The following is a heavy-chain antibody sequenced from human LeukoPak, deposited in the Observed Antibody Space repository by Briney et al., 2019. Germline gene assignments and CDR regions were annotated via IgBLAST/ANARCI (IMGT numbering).Heavy chain of an antibody. Sequence: GRSLRLSCAASGFTFSSYAMHWVRQAPGKGLEWVAVISYDGSNKYYADSVKGRFTISRDNSKNTLYLQMNSLRAEDTAVYYCAKEEYSSSSEGFYWGQGTLVTVSS. J-gene: IGHJ4*02. CDR3: AKEEYSSSSEGFY. CDR2: ISYDGSNK. CDR1: GFTFSSYA. D-gene: IGHD6-6*01. V-gene: IGHV3-30-3*01.